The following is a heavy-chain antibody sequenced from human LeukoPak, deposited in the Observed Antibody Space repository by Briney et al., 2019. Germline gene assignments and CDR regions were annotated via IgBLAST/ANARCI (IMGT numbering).Heavy chain of an antibody. Sequence: PGGSLRLSCAASGFTFSSYAMSWVRQAPGKGLEWVSAISGSGGSTYYADSVKGRFTISRDNSKNTLYLQMNSLRAEDTAVYYCAKGVYYDILTGYYINDYWGQGTLVTVSS. CDR2: ISGSGGST. D-gene: IGHD3-9*01. V-gene: IGHV3-23*01. J-gene: IGHJ4*02. CDR3: AKGVYYDILTGYYINDY. CDR1: GFTFSSYA.